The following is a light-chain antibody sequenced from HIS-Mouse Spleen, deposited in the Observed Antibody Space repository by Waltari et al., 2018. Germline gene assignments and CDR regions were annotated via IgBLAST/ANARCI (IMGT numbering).Light chain of an antibody. CDR2: EDS. Sequence: SYELTQPPSVSVPPGQPARITCSGDALPKKYAYWYQKKSGRAPVLVIYEDSKRPSGIPERFSGSSSGTMATLTISGAQVEDEADYYCYSTDSSGNHRVFGGGTKLTVL. CDR3: YSTDSSGNHRV. CDR1: ALPKKY. J-gene: IGLJ2*01. V-gene: IGLV3-10*01.